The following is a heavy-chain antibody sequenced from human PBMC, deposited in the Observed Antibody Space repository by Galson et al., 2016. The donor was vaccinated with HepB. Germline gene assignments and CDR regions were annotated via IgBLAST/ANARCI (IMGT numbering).Heavy chain of an antibody. Sequence: SLRLSCATSGFSFKDAWMSWVRQAPGKGLEWVGRIKSRVSGGTTDYAVPVKGRFIISRDDSKSKMDLYMSKVKMEDAAVYFCTWDHDNLYYWGQGTLVTVSS. CDR2: IKSRVSGGTT. J-gene: IGHJ4*02. D-gene: IGHD3-9*01. CDR3: TWDHDNLYY. CDR1: GFSFKDAW. V-gene: IGHV3-15*01.